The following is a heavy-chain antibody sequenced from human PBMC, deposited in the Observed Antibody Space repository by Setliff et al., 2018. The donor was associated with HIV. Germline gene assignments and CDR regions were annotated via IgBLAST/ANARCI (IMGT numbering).Heavy chain of an antibody. V-gene: IGHV3-7*01. Sequence: GGSLSLSCAASGFTFSTYWMSWVRQAPGKGLEWVANIKQDGSEKFYVDSVKGRFTISRDNAKNSLYLQMNSLRAEDTAVYYCARDPYPYFDYGDWYFDLWGRGTLVTVSS. CDR3: ARDPYPYFDYGDWYFDL. CDR2: IKQDGSEK. CDR1: GFTFSTYW. J-gene: IGHJ2*01. D-gene: IGHD4-17*01.